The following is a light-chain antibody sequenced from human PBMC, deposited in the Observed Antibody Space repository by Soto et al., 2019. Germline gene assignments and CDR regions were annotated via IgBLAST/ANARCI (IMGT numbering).Light chain of an antibody. J-gene: IGKJ1*01. Sequence: IQMTQSPSSLSASVGDRVTITCRASQSISSYLNWYQQKPGKAPKLLIYAASTLQSGVPSRFSGSGSGTDFTLTISGLDPEDFATYYCQQTYSTPPTFGQGTKVDIK. CDR1: QSISSY. CDR3: QQTYSTPPT. V-gene: IGKV1-39*01. CDR2: AAS.